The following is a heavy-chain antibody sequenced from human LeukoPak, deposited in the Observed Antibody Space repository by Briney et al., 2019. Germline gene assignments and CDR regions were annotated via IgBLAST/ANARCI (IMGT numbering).Heavy chain of an antibody. CDR3: ARGRRSDGSGPPYFDY. V-gene: IGHV3-7*01. CDR2: IQQDGSEK. CDR1: GFTFTSYW. Sequence: GGSLRLSCAASGFTFTSYWMSWVRQAPGKGLEWVANIQQDGSEKYYVDSVKGRLTISRDNAKNSLYLQMNSLRVEDTAVYYCARGRRSDGSGPPYFDYWGQGTLVTVSS. D-gene: IGHD6-19*01. J-gene: IGHJ4*02.